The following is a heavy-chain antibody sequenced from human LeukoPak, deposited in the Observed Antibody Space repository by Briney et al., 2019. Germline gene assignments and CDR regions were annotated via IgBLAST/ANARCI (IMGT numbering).Heavy chain of an antibody. Sequence: KPSETLSLTCTVSGGYISSYYWSWIRQPPGKGLEWIGYIYYSGSTNYNPSLKSRVTISVDTSKNQFSLKLSSVTAADTAVYYCARDSVAVEYIDAFDIWGQGTMVTVSS. D-gene: IGHD6-19*01. CDR3: ARDSVAVEYIDAFDI. CDR2: IYYSGST. V-gene: IGHV4-59*01. J-gene: IGHJ3*02. CDR1: GGYISSYY.